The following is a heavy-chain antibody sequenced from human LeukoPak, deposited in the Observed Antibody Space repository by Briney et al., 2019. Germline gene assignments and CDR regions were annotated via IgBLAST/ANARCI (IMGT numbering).Heavy chain of an antibody. D-gene: IGHD2-2*01. Sequence: SVKVSCKTSGYSFSRHAMSWVRQAPGQGLEWMGGIIPVFHTTNYARKFQGRLTITADESTTTAYMELSSLRSEDTAVYYCAREAVVPAAIVGPFDYWGQGTLVTVSS. V-gene: IGHV1-69*01. CDR3: AREAVVPAAIVGPFDY. CDR1: GYSFSRHA. CDR2: IIPVFHTT. J-gene: IGHJ4*02.